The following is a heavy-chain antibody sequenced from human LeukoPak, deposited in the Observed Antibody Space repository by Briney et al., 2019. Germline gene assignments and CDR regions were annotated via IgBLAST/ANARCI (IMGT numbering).Heavy chain of an antibody. CDR1: GFTFSSYA. J-gene: IGHJ4*02. D-gene: IGHD2/OR15-2a*01. V-gene: IGHV3-23*01. Sequence: GGSLRLSCAASGFTFSSYAMSWFRQAPGKGLEWVSAISGSGGSTYYAGSVKGRFTISRDNSKNTLYLQMNSLRAEDTAVYYCAKPRVFYDPQPFDYWGQGTLVTVSS. CDR3: AKPRVFYDPQPFDY. CDR2: ISGSGGST.